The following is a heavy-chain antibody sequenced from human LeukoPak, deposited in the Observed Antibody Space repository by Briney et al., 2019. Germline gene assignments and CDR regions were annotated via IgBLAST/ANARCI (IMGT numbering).Heavy chain of an antibody. CDR3: ARDGLRRPPTPYCGGDCPLDY. Sequence: GGSLRLSCAASGFTFSTYGMSWVRQAPGKGLEWVSGTNWDGGRTGYADSVKGRFTISRDNAKNSLYLQMNSLRVEDTAMYYCARDGLRRPPTPYCGGDCPLDYWGQGTLVSVSS. J-gene: IGHJ4*02. CDR2: TNWDGGRT. CDR1: GFTFSTYG. D-gene: IGHD2-21*02. V-gene: IGHV3-20*04.